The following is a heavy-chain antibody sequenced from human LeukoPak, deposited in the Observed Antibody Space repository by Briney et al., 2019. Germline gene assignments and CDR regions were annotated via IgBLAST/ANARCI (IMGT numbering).Heavy chain of an antibody. D-gene: IGHD2-8*01. Sequence: GASVKVSCNTSEYTFTNYDVNWVRQATGQGLEWMGWMNPKSGNTGYAEKFQCRVTMTRDTSINTVYMELNSLRSEDTAVYYCARGGSLVSPPWDWFDPWGQGTLVTVSS. CDR3: ARGGSLVSPPWDWFDP. CDR1: EYTFTNYD. J-gene: IGHJ5*02. V-gene: IGHV1-8*01. CDR2: MNPKSGNT.